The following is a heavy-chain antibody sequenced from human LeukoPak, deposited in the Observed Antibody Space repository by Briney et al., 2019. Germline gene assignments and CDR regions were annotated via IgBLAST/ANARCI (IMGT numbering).Heavy chain of an antibody. D-gene: IGHD6-13*01. Sequence: GGSLRLSCAASGFTFSSYAMSWVRQAPGKGLEWVGFIRSKAYGGTTEYAASVKGRFTISRDDSKSIAYLQMNSLKTEDTAVYYCTRDVSSSWYGGFDYWGQGTLVTVSS. J-gene: IGHJ4*02. CDR3: TRDVSSSWYGGFDY. CDR2: IRSKAYGGTT. V-gene: IGHV3-49*04. CDR1: GFTFSSYA.